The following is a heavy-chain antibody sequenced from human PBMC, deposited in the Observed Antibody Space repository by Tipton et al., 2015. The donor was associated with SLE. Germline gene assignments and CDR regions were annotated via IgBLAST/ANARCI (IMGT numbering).Heavy chain of an antibody. Sequence: TLSLTCTVSGGSISSGSHTLTWIRQPAGKGLEWIGHIYISGNTKYNPSLKSRVTMSVDTSKNEFSLNLNSVTAADTAVYYCAGLGPYYFDYWGQGTLVTVSS. CDR2: IYISGNT. V-gene: IGHV4-61*09. J-gene: IGHJ4*02. D-gene: IGHD7-27*01. CDR3: AGLGPYYFDY. CDR1: GGSISSGSHT.